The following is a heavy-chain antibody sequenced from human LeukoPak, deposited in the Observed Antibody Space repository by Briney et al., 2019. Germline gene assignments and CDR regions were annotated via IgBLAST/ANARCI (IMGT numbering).Heavy chain of an antibody. CDR2: INPSGGST. Sequence: ATVKVSCKASGYTFTSYYMHWVRQAPGQGLEWMGIINPSGGSTSYAQKFQGRVTMTRDTSTSTVYMELSSLRSEDTAVYYCARTSGYSYGWTLFDYWGQGTLVTVSS. J-gene: IGHJ4*02. CDR1: GYTFTSYY. CDR3: ARTSGYSYGWTLFDY. V-gene: IGHV1-46*01. D-gene: IGHD5-18*01.